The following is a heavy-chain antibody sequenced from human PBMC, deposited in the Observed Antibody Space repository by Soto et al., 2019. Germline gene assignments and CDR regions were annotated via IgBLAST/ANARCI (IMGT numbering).Heavy chain of an antibody. Sequence: SETLSLTCTVSGGSIGSYYWSWVRRPPGKGLEWIGYIDYRGTTKYNPSLRSRVTMSVDTSKSRFSLRLTSVSAADTAVYYCARDRSRVHYGMDVWGLGTTVTVSS. J-gene: IGHJ6*02. CDR2: IDYRGTT. CDR3: ARDRSRVHYGMDV. D-gene: IGHD3-16*02. CDR1: GGSIGSYY. V-gene: IGHV4-59*01.